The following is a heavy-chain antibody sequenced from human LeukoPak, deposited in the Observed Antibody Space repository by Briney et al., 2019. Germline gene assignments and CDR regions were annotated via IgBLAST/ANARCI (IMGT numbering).Heavy chain of an antibody. Sequence: GGSLRLSCAASGFIFSNYWMNWVRQAPGKGLEWVSSISSGSGYMYYADSVKGRFTISRDNAKNSLYLQMNSLRAEETAVYYCARDLDLIYCSSTSCSLFDYWGQGTLVTVSS. J-gene: IGHJ4*02. D-gene: IGHD2-2*01. V-gene: IGHV3-21*01. CDR3: ARDLDLIYCSSTSCSLFDY. CDR1: GFIFSNYW. CDR2: ISSGSGYM.